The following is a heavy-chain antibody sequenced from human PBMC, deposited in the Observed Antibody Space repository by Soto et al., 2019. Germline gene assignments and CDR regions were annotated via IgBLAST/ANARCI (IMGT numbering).Heavy chain of an antibody. CDR3: PTLGPAAAGSDYYGMDV. CDR1: GYSLTSYS. CDR2: IYPGDSDT. D-gene: IGHD6-13*01. J-gene: IGHJ6*01. Sequence: DSLMISCNAPGYSLTSYSIGSVCQLPWKGLPRMGIIYPGDSDTRYSPSFQGKVTISADKSISTAYLQWSRLKASDTAMYHCPTLGPAAAGSDYYGMDVWGQGTTVSDS. V-gene: IGHV5-51*01.